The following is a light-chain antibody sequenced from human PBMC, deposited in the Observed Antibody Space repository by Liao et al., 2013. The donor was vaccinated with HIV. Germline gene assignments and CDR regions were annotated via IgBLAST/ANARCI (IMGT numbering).Light chain of an antibody. CDR3: QSTDSSGTSVI. CDR2: KDT. J-gene: IGLJ2*01. V-gene: IGLV3-16*01. Sequence: SYELTQPPSVSASLGQMARITCSGELLPNKHAYWYQQKPGQAPVLLIFKDTERPSGIPERFSGSTSGTIVTLTISGVQAEDEADYYCQSTDSSGTSVIFGGGTKLTVL. CDR1: LLPNKH.